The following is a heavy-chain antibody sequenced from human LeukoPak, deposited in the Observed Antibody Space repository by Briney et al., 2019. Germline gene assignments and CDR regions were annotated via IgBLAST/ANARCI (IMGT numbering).Heavy chain of an antibody. D-gene: IGHD2-21*02. CDR3: TRSPQYCGSDCYSDY. CDR2: ISSSSTYI. Sequence: PGGSMRLSCAASEFSFSSYTMNWVRQAPGEGLEWVSYISSSSTYIYYADSVKGRFTISRDNARNSLFLQMHSLRAEDTAVYYCTRSPQYCGSDCYSDYWGQGTLVTVSS. CDR1: EFSFSSYT. V-gene: IGHV3-21*01. J-gene: IGHJ4*02.